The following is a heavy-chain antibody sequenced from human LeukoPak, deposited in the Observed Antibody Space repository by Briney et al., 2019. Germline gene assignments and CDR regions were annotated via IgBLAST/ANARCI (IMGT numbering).Heavy chain of an antibody. V-gene: IGHV1-69*01. CDR1: GGTFSSYA. Sequence: GSSVKVSCKASGGTFSSYAISWVRQAPGQGLEWMGGIIPIFGTANYAQKFQGRVTITADESTSTAYMELSSLRSEDTAVYYCTSLSDAIESFGTRNYWGQGTLVTVSS. CDR2: IIPIFGTA. J-gene: IGHJ4*02. D-gene: IGHD2-8*01. CDR3: TSLSDAIESFGTRNY.